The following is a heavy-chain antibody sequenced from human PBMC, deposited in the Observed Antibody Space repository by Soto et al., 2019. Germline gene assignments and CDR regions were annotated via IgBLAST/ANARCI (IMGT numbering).Heavy chain of an antibody. D-gene: IGHD2-2*01. CDR2: IWYDGSNK. J-gene: IGHJ4*02. CDR1: GFTFSSYG. Sequence: GGSLRLSCAASGFTFSSYGMHWVRQAPGKGLEWVAVIWYDGSNKYYADSVKGRFTISRDNSKNTLYLQMNSLRAEDTAVYYCARASGYCSSTSCYADFDYWGQGTLVTVSS. CDR3: ARASGYCSSTSCYADFDY. V-gene: IGHV3-33*01.